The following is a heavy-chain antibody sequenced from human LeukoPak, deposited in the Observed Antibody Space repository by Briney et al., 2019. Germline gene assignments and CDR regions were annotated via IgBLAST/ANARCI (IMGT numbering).Heavy chain of an antibody. J-gene: IGHJ3*02. V-gene: IGHV4-31*03. Sequence: SQTRSLTCTVSGGSISSGGYYWSWIRQHPGKGLEWIGYIYYIGSTYYNPSLKSRVTISVDTSKNQFSLKLSSVTAADTAVYYCARELESRRYSYGYGVGAFDIWGQGTMVTVSS. CDR2: IYYIGST. CDR1: GGSISSGGYY. CDR3: ARELESRRYSYGYGVGAFDI. D-gene: IGHD5-18*01.